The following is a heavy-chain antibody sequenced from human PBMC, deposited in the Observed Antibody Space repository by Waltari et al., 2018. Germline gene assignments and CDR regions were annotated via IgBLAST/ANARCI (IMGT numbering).Heavy chain of an antibody. CDR2: ISWDGGST. CDR3: AKARGSAAAAGRGIDY. Sequence: EVQLVESGGVVVQHGGSLSLSCAASGFTFDDYAMHWVRQAPGKGLEWVSLISWDGGSTYYADSVKGRFTISRDNSKNSLYLQMNSLRAEDTALYYCAKARGSAAAAGRGIDYWGQGTLVTVSS. D-gene: IGHD6-13*01. CDR1: GFTFDDYA. V-gene: IGHV3-43D*04. J-gene: IGHJ4*02.